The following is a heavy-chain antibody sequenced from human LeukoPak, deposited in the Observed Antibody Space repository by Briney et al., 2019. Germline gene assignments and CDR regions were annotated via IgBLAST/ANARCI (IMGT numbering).Heavy chain of an antibody. CDR2: ISWNSGSI. CDR1: GFTLDDYA. V-gene: IGHV3-9*01. D-gene: IGHD3-22*01. J-gene: IGHJ4*02. CDR3: ATGYDSSGYWSAY. Sequence: GGSLRLSCAASGFTLDDYAMHWVRQAPGKGLEWVSGISWNSGSIGYADSVKGRFTISRDNAKNSLYLQMNSLRAEDTALYYCATGYDSSGYWSAYWGQGTLVTVSS.